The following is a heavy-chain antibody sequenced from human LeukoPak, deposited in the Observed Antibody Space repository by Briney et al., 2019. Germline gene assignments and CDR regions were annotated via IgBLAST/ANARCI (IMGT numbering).Heavy chain of an antibody. D-gene: IGHD1-14*01. CDR3: ARGTIRRKADLGDFDY. J-gene: IGHJ4*02. CDR1: GFTFSSYS. CDR2: ISSSSSYI. V-gene: IGHV3-21*01. Sequence: GGSLRLSCAASGFTFSSYSMNWVRQAPGKGLEWVSSISSSSSYIYYADSVKGRFTISRDNAKNSLYLQMNSLRAEDTAVYYCARGTIRRKADLGDFDYWGQGTLVTVSS.